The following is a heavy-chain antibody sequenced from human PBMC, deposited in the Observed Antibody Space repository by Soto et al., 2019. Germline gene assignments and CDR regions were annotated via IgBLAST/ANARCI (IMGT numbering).Heavy chain of an antibody. V-gene: IGHV3-30-3*01. CDR1: GFTFSSYA. J-gene: IGHJ4*02. D-gene: IGHD3-3*01. Sequence: GGSLRLSCAASGFTFSSYAMHWVRQAPGKGLEWVAVISYDGSNKYYADSVKGRFTISRDNSKNTLYLQMNSLRAEDTAVYYCARVGGFLEWLDIPFHPLKNDDWGQGTLVTVSS. CDR3: ARVGGFLEWLDIPFHPLKNDD. CDR2: ISYDGSNK.